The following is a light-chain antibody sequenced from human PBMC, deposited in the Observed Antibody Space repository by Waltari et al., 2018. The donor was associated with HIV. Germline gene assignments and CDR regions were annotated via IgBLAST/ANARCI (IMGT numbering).Light chain of an antibody. J-gene: IGKJ1*01. V-gene: IGKV3-15*01. CDR3: HHYNNWRET. CDR1: QSVNSN. CDR2: GTS. Sequence: EILMTQSPATLSVSPGERATLSCRASQSVNSNLAWYQQKPGQTPRLLIYGTSTRATDIPARFSGSGSGTEFTLTLSSLQSEYFAVYYCHHYNNWRETFGQGTKVEIK.